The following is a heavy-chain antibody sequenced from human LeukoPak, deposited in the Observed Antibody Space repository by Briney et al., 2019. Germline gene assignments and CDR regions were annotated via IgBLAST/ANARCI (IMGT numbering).Heavy chain of an antibody. CDR1: GYSFTSCW. CDR2: IYPGDSDT. D-gene: IGHD3-3*01. V-gene: IGHV5-51*01. Sequence: GESLKISCKGSGYSFTSCWIGWVRQMPGKGLEWMGIIYPGDSDTRYSPSFQGQVTISADKSISTAYLQWSSLKASDTAMYYCARQDGFLEWLLLGWFDPWGQGTLVTVSS. J-gene: IGHJ5*02. CDR3: ARQDGFLEWLLLGWFDP.